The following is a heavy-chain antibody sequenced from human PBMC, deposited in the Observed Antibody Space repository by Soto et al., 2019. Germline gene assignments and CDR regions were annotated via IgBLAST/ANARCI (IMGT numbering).Heavy chain of an antibody. V-gene: IGHV3-23*01. J-gene: IGHJ3*01. CDR3: AKDRMNHNGVWDPFDV. Sequence: EVKLLESGGDLVQPGGSLRLCCAASGFTFSTYAMSWVRQAPGKGLEWVSSIGSGPDDSDSADSVKGRFIISRDNSKNIVSLQMESLRAEDTAIYYCAKDRMNHNGVWDPFDVWGQGTVVTVSS. CDR2: IGSGPDDS. CDR1: GFTFSTYA. D-gene: IGHD2-8*01.